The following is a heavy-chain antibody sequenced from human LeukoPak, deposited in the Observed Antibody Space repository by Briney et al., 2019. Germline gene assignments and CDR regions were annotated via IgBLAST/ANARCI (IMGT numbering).Heavy chain of an antibody. Sequence: ASMKVSCKASGYTFTSYGISWVRQAPGQGLEWMGWISAYNGNTNYAQKLQGRVTMTTDTSTSTAYMELRSLRSDDTAVYYCARDVFGSSWYLWFDPWGQGTLVTVSS. CDR2: ISAYNGNT. CDR1: GYTFTSYG. D-gene: IGHD6-13*01. V-gene: IGHV1-18*01. CDR3: ARDVFGSSWYLWFDP. J-gene: IGHJ5*02.